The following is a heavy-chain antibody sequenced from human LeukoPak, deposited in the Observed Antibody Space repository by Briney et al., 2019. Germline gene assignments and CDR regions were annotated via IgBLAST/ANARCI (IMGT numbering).Heavy chain of an antibody. Sequence: SETLSLTCSVSGDSIGSYYWTWMRQPTGKAVECIGYISNSGSTNYNPSLKSRVTISVHTSKNQFSLKLSSVTAADTAVYYCARVRYDSSGSTAFDIWGHGTMVTVSS. D-gene: IGHD3-22*01. V-gene: IGHV4-59*13. CDR3: ARVRYDSSGSTAFDI. CDR2: ISNSGST. CDR1: GDSIGSYY. J-gene: IGHJ3*02.